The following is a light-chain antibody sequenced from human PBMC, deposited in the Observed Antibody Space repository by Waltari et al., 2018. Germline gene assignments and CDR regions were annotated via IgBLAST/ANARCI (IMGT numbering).Light chain of an antibody. CDR2: HAS. CDR1: HSVRNY. V-gene: IGKV3-20*01. Sequence: EIVLTQSPGTVSLSPGDRATLSCWASHSVRNYLAWYQQKPGQAPSLLIYHASTRATGIPDRFSASGSGTDVSLTISRLEPEDFAVYYCQQYVESPATFGQGTKVEIK. J-gene: IGKJ1*01. CDR3: QQYVESPAT.